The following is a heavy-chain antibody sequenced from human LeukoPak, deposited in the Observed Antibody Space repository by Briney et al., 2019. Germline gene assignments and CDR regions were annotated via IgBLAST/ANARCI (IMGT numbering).Heavy chain of an antibody. CDR3: AKDHRGYSYRRIDY. CDR2: ISYDGSNK. J-gene: IGHJ4*02. CDR1: GFTFSSYG. Sequence: TGRSLRLSCAASGFTFSSYGMHWVRQAPGKGLEWVAVISYDGSNKYYADSVKGRFTISRDNSKNTLYLQMNSLRAEDTAVYYCAKDHRGYSYRRIDYWGQGTLVTVSS. D-gene: IGHD5-18*01. V-gene: IGHV3-30*18.